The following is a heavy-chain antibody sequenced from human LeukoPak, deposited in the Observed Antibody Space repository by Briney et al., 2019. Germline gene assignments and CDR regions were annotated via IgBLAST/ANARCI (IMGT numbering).Heavy chain of an antibody. CDR3: ARVWGPYDYVWGSYPKTLDY. J-gene: IGHJ4*02. CDR1: GFTFSSYS. CDR2: IKQDGSEK. D-gene: IGHD3-16*02. Sequence: PGGSLRLSCAASGFTFSSYSMNWVRQAPGKGLEWVANIKQDGSEKYYVDSVKGRFTISRDNAKNSLYLQMNSLRAEDTAVYYCARVWGPYDYVWGSYPKTLDYWGQGTLVTVSS. V-gene: IGHV3-7*01.